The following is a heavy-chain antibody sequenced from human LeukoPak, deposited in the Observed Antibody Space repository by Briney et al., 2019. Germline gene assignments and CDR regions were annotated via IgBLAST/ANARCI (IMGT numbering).Heavy chain of an antibody. CDR2: MNPNSGNT. V-gene: IGHV1-8*01. CDR1: GYTFTSYD. CDR3: ARGSLSPDDDAFDI. D-gene: IGHD1-1*01. Sequence: ASVKVSCKASGYTFTSYDINWVRQATGQGLEWMGWMNPNSGNTGYAQKFQGRVTMTRNTSISTAYMELSSLRSEDTAVYYCARGSLSPDDDAFDIWGQGTMVTVSS. J-gene: IGHJ3*02.